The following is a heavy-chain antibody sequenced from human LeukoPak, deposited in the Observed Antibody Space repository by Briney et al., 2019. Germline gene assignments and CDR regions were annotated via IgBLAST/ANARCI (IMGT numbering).Heavy chain of an antibody. V-gene: IGHV3-33*01. Sequence: GGSLRLSCAASGFTFSSYGMHWVRQAPGKGLEWVAVIWYDGSNKYYADSVKGRFTISRDNSKNTLYLQMNSLRAEDTAVYYCAREMVAAGTVHSTAVDYWGQGTLVTVSS. CDR3: AREMVAAGTVHSTAVDY. CDR1: GFTFSSYG. D-gene: IGHD6-13*01. J-gene: IGHJ4*02. CDR2: IWYDGSNK.